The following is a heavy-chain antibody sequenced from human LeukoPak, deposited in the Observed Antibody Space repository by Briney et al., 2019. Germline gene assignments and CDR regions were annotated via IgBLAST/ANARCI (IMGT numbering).Heavy chain of an antibody. CDR3: ARDGSYCPTNDY. Sequence: GGSLRLSCAASGFTFSDYYMNWIRQAPGKGLEWVSYISSSGSSIQYADSVKGRFTISRDNAKNSLYLQMNGLRADDTAVYYCARDGSYCPTNDYWGQGTLVTVSS. J-gene: IGHJ4*02. CDR1: GFTFSDYY. D-gene: IGHD3-10*01. CDR2: ISSSGSSI. V-gene: IGHV3-11*04.